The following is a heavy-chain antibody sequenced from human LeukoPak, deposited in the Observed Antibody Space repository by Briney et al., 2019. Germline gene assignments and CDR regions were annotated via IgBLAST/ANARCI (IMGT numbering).Heavy chain of an antibody. CDR1: GFTFSSYG. Sequence: GGSLRLSCAASGFTFSSYGMHWVRQAPGKGLEWVAFIRYNGSNKYYADSVKGRFTISRDNSKNTLYLQMNSLRAEDTAVYYCAKDRTYGGGYYEGAFDIWGQGTMVTVSS. CDR3: AKDRTYGGGYYEGAFDI. J-gene: IGHJ3*02. D-gene: IGHD3-22*01. V-gene: IGHV3-30*02. CDR2: IRYNGSNK.